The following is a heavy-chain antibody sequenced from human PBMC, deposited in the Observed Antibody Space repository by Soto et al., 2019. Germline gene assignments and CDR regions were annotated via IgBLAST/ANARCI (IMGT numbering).Heavy chain of an antibody. D-gene: IGHD3-3*01. Sequence: PSETLSLTCAVYGGSFSGYYWSWIRQPPGKGLEWIGEINHSGSTNYNPSLKSRVTISVDTSKNQFSLKLSSVTAADTAVYYCARGKSNFLESLSKRPRGYYYYMDVWGKGTTVTVSS. CDR3: ARGKSNFLESLSKRPRGYYYYMDV. V-gene: IGHV4-34*01. CDR2: INHSGST. J-gene: IGHJ6*03. CDR1: GGSFSGYY.